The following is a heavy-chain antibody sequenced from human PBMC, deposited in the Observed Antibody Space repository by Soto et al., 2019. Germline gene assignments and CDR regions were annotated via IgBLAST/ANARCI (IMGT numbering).Heavy chain of an antibody. V-gene: IGHV4-4*02. Sequence: QVQLQESGPGLVKPSGTLSLTCAVSGGSISRSNWWSWVRQPPGKGLEGIGETYHSGSTNYNPSLKSRVNRSAGMSKRQFSLKLSSVTASATAVYYCANGGSSSWYFSGGQGTLVTVSS. D-gene: IGHD6-13*01. J-gene: IGHJ4*02. CDR1: GGSISRSNW. CDR2: TYHSGST. CDR3: ANGGSSSWYFS.